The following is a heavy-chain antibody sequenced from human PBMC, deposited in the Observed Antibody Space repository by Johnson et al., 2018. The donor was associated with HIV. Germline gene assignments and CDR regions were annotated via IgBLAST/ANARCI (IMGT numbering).Heavy chain of an antibody. Sequence: QVQLVESGGGLVQPGRSLRLSCAASGFIFSGFGLHWVRQAPGKGLEWVASISYDGGNKYYADSVRGRITISRDNSKNTLYLQMNSLRAEDTSVYYCARDLGGRDGYNGDYAFDIWGLGTVVTVSS. V-gene: IGHV3-30*03. J-gene: IGHJ3*02. CDR1: GFIFSGFG. CDR3: ARDLGGRDGYNGDYAFDI. D-gene: IGHD5-24*01. CDR2: ISYDGGNK.